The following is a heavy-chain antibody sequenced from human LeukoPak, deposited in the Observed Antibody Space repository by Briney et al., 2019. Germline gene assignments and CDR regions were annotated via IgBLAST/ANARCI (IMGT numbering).Heavy chain of an antibody. Sequence: SETLSLTCTVSGDSISHYYWTWIRQPPGKGLEWIGYIYHSGSTKYNPSLKSRVTISVDTSQNQFSLKLSSVTAADTAVYYCARDGYSGSDALWGQGTLVTVSS. CDR1: GDSISHYY. D-gene: IGHD5-12*01. J-gene: IGHJ4*02. V-gene: IGHV4-59*01. CDR2: IYHSGST. CDR3: ARDGYSGSDAL.